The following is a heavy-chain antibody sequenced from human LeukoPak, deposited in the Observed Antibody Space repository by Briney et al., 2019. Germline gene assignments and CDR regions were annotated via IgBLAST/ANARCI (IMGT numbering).Heavy chain of an antibody. J-gene: IGHJ4*02. Sequence: GGSLRLSCAASGFTFDDYAMHWVRQAPGKGLEWVSGISWNSGSIGYADSVKGRFTISRDNAKNSLYLQMNSLRAEDTAFYYCAKDATMVRGVTYYFDYWGQGTLVTVSS. V-gene: IGHV3-9*01. CDR1: GFTFDDYA. CDR3: AKDATMVRGVTYYFDY. D-gene: IGHD3-10*01. CDR2: ISWNSGSI.